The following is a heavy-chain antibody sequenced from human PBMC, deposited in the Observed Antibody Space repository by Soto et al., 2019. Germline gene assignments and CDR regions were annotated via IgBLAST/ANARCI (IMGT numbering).Heavy chain of an antibody. V-gene: IGHV3-74*01. CDR1: GFTLSSYW. CDR3: VRFSGLDV. J-gene: IGHJ6*02. Sequence: EVQLVESGGGLVQPGGSLRLSCAASGFTLSSYWMYWVRQTPGKGLVWVARIKDGAGDTSYAESVKGRFTISRDNAKNTLYLQMSSLRSEDTAVYYCVRFSGLDVWGQGTTVTVSS. CDR2: IKDGAGDT.